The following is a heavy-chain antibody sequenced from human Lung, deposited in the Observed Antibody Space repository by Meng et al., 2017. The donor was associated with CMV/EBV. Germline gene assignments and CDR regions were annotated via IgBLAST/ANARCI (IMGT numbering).Heavy chain of an antibody. CDR2: ITGDSTYK. CDR3: ARDSDDYDFWSAYYTDAFDF. Sequence: GGSLRLSCAASGFTFGSHSMNWVRQAPGKGLEWVSSITGDSTYKHYADSLKGRFTISRDNAKNSLYLQMNSLRAEDTAVYYCARDSDDYDFWSAYYTDAFDFWGQGTVVTVSS. J-gene: IGHJ3*01. D-gene: IGHD3-3*01. CDR1: GFTFGSHS. V-gene: IGHV3-21*01.